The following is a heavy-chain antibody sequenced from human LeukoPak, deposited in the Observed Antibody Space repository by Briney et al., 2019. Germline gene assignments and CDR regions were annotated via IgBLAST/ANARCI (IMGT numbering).Heavy chain of an antibody. CDR2: IYYSGST. V-gene: IGHV4-39*07. D-gene: IGHD3-9*01. CDR1: GGSISSSSYY. J-gene: IGHJ3*02. Sequence: SETLSLTCTVSGGSISSSSYYWGWIRQPPGKGLEWIGSIYYSGSTYYNPSLKSRVTISVDTSKNQFSLKLSSVTAADTAVYYCARDRDFDWLKDAFDIWGQGTMVTVSS. CDR3: ARDRDFDWLKDAFDI.